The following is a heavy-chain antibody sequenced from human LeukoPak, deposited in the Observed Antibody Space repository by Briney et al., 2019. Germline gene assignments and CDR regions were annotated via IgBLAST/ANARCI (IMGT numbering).Heavy chain of an antibody. V-gene: IGHV1-69*13. J-gene: IGHJ6*02. Sequence: SVKVSCKASGGTXSSYAISWVRQAPGQGLEWMGGIIPIFGTANYAQEFQGRVTITADESTSTAYMELSSLRSEDTAVYYCARGARYYDSSGPMDVWGQGTTVTVSS. CDR1: GGTXSSYA. D-gene: IGHD3-22*01. CDR2: IIPIFGTA. CDR3: ARGARYYDSSGPMDV.